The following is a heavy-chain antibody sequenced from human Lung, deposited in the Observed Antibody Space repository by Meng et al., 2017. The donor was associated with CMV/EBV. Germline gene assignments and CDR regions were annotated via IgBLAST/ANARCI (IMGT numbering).Heavy chain of an antibody. J-gene: IGHJ4*01. D-gene: IGHD1-7*01. V-gene: IGHV3-49*04. CDR1: GFTFGDNA. Sequence: GGSLRLSCIGSGFTFGDNAMTWVRQAPGKGLEWVGFIRSKAYGGTTEYAASVKGRFTISRDDSKSIAYLQMNSLKTEDTALYYCTKERVQGNWNYGRVGRTDXWGHXTLXTVSS. CDR2: IRSKAYGGTT. CDR3: TKERVQGNWNYGRVGRTDX.